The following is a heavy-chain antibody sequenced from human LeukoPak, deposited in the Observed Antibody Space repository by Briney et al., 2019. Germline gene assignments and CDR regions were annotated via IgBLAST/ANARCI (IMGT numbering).Heavy chain of an antibody. D-gene: IGHD6-13*01. Sequence: SQTLSLTCAISGDSVSSNTAAWNWIRQSPSRGLEWLGRTYYRSKWYNDYAVSVKSRITINPDTSKNQFSLQLNSVTPEDTAVYYCARAVFAIPGIAAAKTFDIWGQGTMVTVSS. V-gene: IGHV6-1*01. J-gene: IGHJ3*02. CDR2: TYYRSKWYN. CDR1: GDSVSSNTAA. CDR3: ARAVFAIPGIAAAKTFDI.